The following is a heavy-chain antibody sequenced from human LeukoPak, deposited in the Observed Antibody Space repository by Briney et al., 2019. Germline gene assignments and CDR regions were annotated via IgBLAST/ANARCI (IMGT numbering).Heavy chain of an antibody. V-gene: IGHV4-39*01. D-gene: IGHD6-13*01. CDR2: IYYGGST. CDR3: ASHAGGISATGTRPFDY. CDR1: GASFSSSTYY. Sequence: PSETLSLTCTVSGASFSSSTYYWGWIRQPPGKGLEWIGSIYYGGSTYYNPSLKSRVTMSVDTSKNQFSLKLSSVTAADTAVYYCASHAGGISATGTRPFDYWGQGTLVTVSS. J-gene: IGHJ4*02.